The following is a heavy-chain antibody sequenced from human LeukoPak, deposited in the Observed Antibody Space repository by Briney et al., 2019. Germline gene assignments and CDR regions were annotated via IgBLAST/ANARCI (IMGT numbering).Heavy chain of an antibody. Sequence: PSEALSVTCTVSGGSINRGGYCWTWVRQHPGEGLEWIGYIWNSGNRYYNPSLSSRVIISADSSNYTLPLKLSSVTVAHTAVYYCARYHCGSTYCPGVDFYGQGTLVTVSS. D-gene: IGHD2-2*01. J-gene: IGHJ4*02. CDR3: ARYHCGSTYCPGVDF. V-gene: IGHV4-31*03. CDR1: GGSINRGGYC. CDR2: IWNSGNR.